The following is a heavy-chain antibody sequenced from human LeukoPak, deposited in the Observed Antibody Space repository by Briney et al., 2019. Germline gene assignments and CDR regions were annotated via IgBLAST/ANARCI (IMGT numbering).Heavy chain of an antibody. CDR3: ARVRCSGGSCPNWFDP. V-gene: IGHV1-18*01. Sequence: ASVKVSCKASGYTFTSYGISWVRQAPGQGLECMGWISAYNGNTNYAQKLQGRVTMTTDTSTSTAYMELRSLRSDDTAVYYCARVRCSGGSCPNWFDPWGQGTLVTVSS. CDR2: ISAYNGNT. CDR1: GYTFTSYG. D-gene: IGHD2-15*01. J-gene: IGHJ5*02.